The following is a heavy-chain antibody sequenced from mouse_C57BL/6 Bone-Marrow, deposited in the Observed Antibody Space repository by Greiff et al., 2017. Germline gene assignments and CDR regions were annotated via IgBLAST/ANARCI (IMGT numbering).Heavy chain of an antibody. CDR3: ARRSSGYPYYYAMDY. CDR1: GYTFTSYW. V-gene: IGHV1-55*01. Sequence: VKLQQPGAELVKPGASVKMSCKASGYTFTSYWITWVKQRPGQGLEWIGDIYPGSGSTNYNEKFKSKATLTVDTSSSTAYMQLSSLTSEDSAVYYCARRSSGYPYYYAMDYWGQGTSVTVSS. D-gene: IGHD3-2*02. CDR2: IYPGSGST. J-gene: IGHJ4*01.